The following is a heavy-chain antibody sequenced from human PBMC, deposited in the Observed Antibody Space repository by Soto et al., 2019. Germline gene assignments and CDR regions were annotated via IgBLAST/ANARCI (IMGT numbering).Heavy chain of an antibody. CDR2: TYYRSKWYN. D-gene: IGHD3-10*01. CDR1: GDSVSSNSAA. V-gene: IGHV6-1*01. Sequence: QTLSLTFAISGDSVSSNSAAWNWIRQSPSRGLEWLGRTYYRSKWYNDYAVSVKSRITINPDTSKNQFSLQLNSVTPEDTAVYYCARAVLLWFGEFRNWFDPWGQGTLVTVSS. J-gene: IGHJ5*02. CDR3: ARAVLLWFGEFRNWFDP.